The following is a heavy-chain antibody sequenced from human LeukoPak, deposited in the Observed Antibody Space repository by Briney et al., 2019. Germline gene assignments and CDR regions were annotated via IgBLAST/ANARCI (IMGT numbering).Heavy chain of an antibody. V-gene: IGHV3-23*01. Sequence: GGSLRLSCAASGFTFSSYAMSWVRQAPGKGLEWVSAISGSGGSTYYADSVKGRFTISRDNSKNTLCLQMNSLRAEDTAVYYCAKVYYDSSGSYYFDYWGQGTLVTVSS. CDR3: AKVYYDSSGSYYFDY. J-gene: IGHJ4*02. CDR2: ISGSGGST. CDR1: GFTFSSYA. D-gene: IGHD3-22*01.